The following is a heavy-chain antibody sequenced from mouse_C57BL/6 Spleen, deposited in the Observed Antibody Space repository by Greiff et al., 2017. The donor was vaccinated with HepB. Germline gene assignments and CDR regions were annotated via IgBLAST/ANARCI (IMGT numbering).Heavy chain of an antibody. CDR2: ISSGGDYI. V-gene: IGHV5-9-1*02. CDR3: TRDKGWLLPFAY. Sequence: EVQRVESGEGLVKPGGSLKLSCAASGFTFSSYAMSWVRQTPEKRLEWVAYISSGGDYIYYADTVKGRFTISRDNARNTLYLQMSSLKSEDTAMYYCTRDKGWLLPFAYWGQGTLVTVSA. CDR1: GFTFSSYA. J-gene: IGHJ3*01. D-gene: IGHD2-3*01.